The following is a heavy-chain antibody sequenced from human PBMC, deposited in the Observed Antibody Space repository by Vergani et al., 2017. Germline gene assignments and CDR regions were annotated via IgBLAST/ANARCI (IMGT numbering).Heavy chain of an antibody. V-gene: IGHV3-23*04. J-gene: IGHJ4*02. CDR3: AKGGSGWYGSQIDY. CDR1: GFTFSSYA. D-gene: IGHD6-19*01. CDR2: ITGSGSNT. Sequence: ELQLVESGGGLVQPGGSLRLSCAASGFTFSSYAMSWVRQAPGKGLEWVSAITGSGSNTYYADSVKGRFTISRDNSKNTLYLQMNSLRAEDTAVYYCAKGGSGWYGSQIDYWGQGTLVTVSS.